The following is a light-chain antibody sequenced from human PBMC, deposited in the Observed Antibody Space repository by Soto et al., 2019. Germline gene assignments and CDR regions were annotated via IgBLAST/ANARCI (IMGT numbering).Light chain of an antibody. J-gene: IGKJ1*01. V-gene: IGKV3-15*01. CDR2: DAS. Sequence: EIVMMQSPATLSVSPGERATLSCRASQNINSNLVWYQQKPGQVPRLLIYDASTRATGIPARFSGSGSGTEFTLTISSLQSEDFAVYYCQQHQYWWTFGQGTKVEIK. CDR1: QNINSN. CDR3: QQHQYWWT.